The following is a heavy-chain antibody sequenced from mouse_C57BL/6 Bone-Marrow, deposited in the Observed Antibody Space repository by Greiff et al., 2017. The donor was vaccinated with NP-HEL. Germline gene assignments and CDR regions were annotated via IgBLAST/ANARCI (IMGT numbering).Heavy chain of an antibody. CDR2: IYPGNSDT. V-gene: IGHV1-5*01. CDR1: GYTFTSYW. D-gene: IGHD1-1*01. Sequence: VQLQQSGTVLARPGASVKMSCKTSGYTFTSYWMHWVKQRPGPGLERIGAIYPGNSDTSYNQKFKGKAKLTAVTSASTAYMELSSLTNEDSAVYYCTGYYGSRTVPAFAYWGQGTLVTVSA. CDR3: TGYYGSRTVPAFAY. J-gene: IGHJ3*01.